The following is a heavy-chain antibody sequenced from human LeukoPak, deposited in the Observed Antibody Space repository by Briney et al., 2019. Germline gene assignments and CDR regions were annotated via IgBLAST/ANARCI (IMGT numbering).Heavy chain of an antibody. CDR3: ARGGPNSFYYDILTGYDYYYGMDV. CDR2: ISGSGGNT. V-gene: IGHV3-23*01. Sequence: GGSLRLSCAASGFIFSSYAMSWVRQTPGKGLEWVSLISGSGGNTYYADSVKGRFTISRDNAKNSLYLQMNSLRAEDTAVYYCARGGPNSFYYDILTGYDYYYGMDVWGQGTTVTVSS. D-gene: IGHD3-9*01. J-gene: IGHJ6*02. CDR1: GFIFSSYA.